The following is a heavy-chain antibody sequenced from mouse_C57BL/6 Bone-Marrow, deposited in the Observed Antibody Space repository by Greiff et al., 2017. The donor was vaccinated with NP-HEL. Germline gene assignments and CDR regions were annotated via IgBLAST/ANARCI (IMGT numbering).Heavy chain of an antibody. D-gene: IGHD1-1*01. Sequence: EVKLVESGGGLVKPGGSLKLSCAASGFTFSDYGMHWVRQAPEKGLEWVAYISSGSSTIYYADTVKGRFTISRDNAKNTLFLQMTSLRSEDTAMYYCARTVMRYYYAIDFWGQGTSVTVSS. CDR2: ISSGSSTI. J-gene: IGHJ4*01. CDR1: GFTFSDYG. CDR3: ARTVMRYYYAIDF. V-gene: IGHV5-17*01.